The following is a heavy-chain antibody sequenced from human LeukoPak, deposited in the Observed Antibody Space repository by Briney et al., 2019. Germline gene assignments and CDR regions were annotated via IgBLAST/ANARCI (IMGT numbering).Heavy chain of an antibody. J-gene: IGHJ4*02. CDR2: IGPTGTDR. CDR3: ATETIGRHYDY. CDR1: GFTFSSCG. V-gene: IGHV3-21*01. D-gene: IGHD1-14*01. Sequence: PGGSLRLSCAASGFTFSSCGFNWVRQAPGKGLEWVSSIGPTGTDRYYADSVRGRFTISRDNAKNSMYLQMGSLRDEDTAVYYCATETIGRHYDYWGQGTLLTVSS.